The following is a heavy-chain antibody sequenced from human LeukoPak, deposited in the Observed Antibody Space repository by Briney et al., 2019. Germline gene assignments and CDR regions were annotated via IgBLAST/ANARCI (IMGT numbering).Heavy chain of an antibody. J-gene: IGHJ5*02. V-gene: IGHV3-74*01. D-gene: IGHD5-18*01. CDR3: ARDRDCGYSDGLCRWFDP. CDR1: GFTFSNYW. CDR2: IKTDGSST. Sequence: GGSLRLSCAASGFTFSNYWMNWVRQAPGKGLEWVSRIKTDGSSTNYADSVKGRFTMSRDNAKNTLYLQMNSLRAEDTAVYYCARDRDCGYSDGLCRWFDPWGQGTLVTVSS.